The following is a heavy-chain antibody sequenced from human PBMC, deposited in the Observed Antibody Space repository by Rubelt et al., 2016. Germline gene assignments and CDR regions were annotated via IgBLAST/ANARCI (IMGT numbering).Heavy chain of an antibody. CDR1: GYTFTSYG. J-gene: IGHJ4*02. Sequence: QVQLVQSGAEVKKPGASVKVSCKASGYTFTSYGISWVRQAPGQGLEWMGWISAYKGNTNYAQKLQGRVTMTTDTSTRPAYMGLRSLRSDDTAVDYCARDQGNYAAGTDYWGQGTLVTVSS. CDR2: ISAYKGNT. D-gene: IGHD6-19*01. CDR3: ARDQGNYAAGTDY. V-gene: IGHV1-18*01.